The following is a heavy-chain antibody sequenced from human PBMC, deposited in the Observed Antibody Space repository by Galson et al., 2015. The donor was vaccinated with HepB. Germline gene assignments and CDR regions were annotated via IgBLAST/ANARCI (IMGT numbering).Heavy chain of an antibody. D-gene: IGHD5-12*01. Sequence: QSGAEVKKPGESLKISCKASGYSFTSYWIGWVRQMPGKGLEWMGIIYPGDSDTRYSPSFQGQVTISADKSSSTAYLQWSSLKASDTAMYYCASTMRWGYVPAPDPFDYWGQGTLVTVSS. CDR3: ASTMRWGYVPAPDPFDY. V-gene: IGHV5-51*01. J-gene: IGHJ4*02. CDR2: IYPGDSDT. CDR1: GYSFTSYW.